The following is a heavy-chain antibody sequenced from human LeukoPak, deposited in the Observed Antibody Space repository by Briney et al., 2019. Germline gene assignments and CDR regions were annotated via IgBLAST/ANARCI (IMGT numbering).Heavy chain of an antibody. V-gene: IGHV1-2*04. CDR2: INPNSGGT. J-gene: IGHJ6*02. D-gene: IGHD2-15*01. CDR3: ARDLYRCSGGSCYTPDAYYGMDV. CDR1: GYTFTGYY. Sequence: ASVKVSCKASGYTFTGYYMHWVRQAPGQGLEWMGWINPNSGGTNYAQKFQGWVTMTRDTSISTAYMELSRLRSDDTAVYYCARDLYRCSGGSCYTPDAYYGMDVWGQGTTVTVSS.